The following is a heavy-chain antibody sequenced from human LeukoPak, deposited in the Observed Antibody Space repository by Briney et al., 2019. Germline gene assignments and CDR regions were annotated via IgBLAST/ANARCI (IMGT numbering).Heavy chain of an antibody. CDR2: INPNSGGT. V-gene: IGHV1-2*02. D-gene: IGHD2-2*01. CDR1: GYTFTSYG. Sequence: ASVKVSCKASGYTFTSYGISWVRQAPGQGLGWMGWINPNSGGTNYAQKFQGRVTMTRDTSISTAYMELSRLRSDDTAVYYCARGLRGSPAFDYRGQGTLVTVSS. J-gene: IGHJ4*02. CDR3: ARGLRGSPAFDY.